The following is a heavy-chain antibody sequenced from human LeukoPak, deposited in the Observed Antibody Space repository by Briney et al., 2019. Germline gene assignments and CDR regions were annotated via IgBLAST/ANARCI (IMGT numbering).Heavy chain of an antibody. J-gene: IGHJ3*02. CDR2: MNPNSGNT. V-gene: IGHV1-8*01. CDR3: ARGREWELLGIDAFDI. D-gene: IGHD1-26*01. CDR1: GYTFTSYD. Sequence: GASVKVSCKASGYTFTSYDINWVRQATGQGLEWMGWMNPNSGNTGYAQKFQGRVTMTRNTSISTAYMELSSLRSEDTAVYYCARGREWELLGIDAFDIWGQGTVVTVSS.